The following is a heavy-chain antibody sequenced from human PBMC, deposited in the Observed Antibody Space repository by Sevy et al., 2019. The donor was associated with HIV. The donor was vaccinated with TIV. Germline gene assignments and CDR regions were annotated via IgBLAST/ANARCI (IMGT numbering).Heavy chain of an antibody. J-gene: IGHJ6*02. CDR2: IYYSGST. V-gene: IGHV4-59*01. D-gene: IGHD6-13*01. CDR3: ARDRLKAAAGTGGDYYYYYGMDV. CDR1: DGSISSYY. Sequence: SETLSLTCTVSDGSISSYYWSWIRQPPGKGLEWIGYIYYSGSTNYNPSLKSRVTISVDTSKNQFSLKLSSVTAADTAVYYCARDRLKAAAGTGGDYYYYYGMDVWGQGTTVTVSS.